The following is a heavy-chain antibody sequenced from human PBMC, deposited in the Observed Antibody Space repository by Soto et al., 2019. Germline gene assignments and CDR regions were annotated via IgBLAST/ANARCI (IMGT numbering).Heavy chain of an antibody. CDR1: GGSISSSSYY. CDR3: AGGIAVADTSARYYYGMDV. CDR2: IYYSGST. V-gene: IGHV4-39*01. D-gene: IGHD6-19*01. J-gene: IGHJ6*02. Sequence: QLQLQASGPGLVKPSETLSLTCTVSGGSISSSSYYWGWIRQPPGKGLEWIGSIYYSGSTYYNPSITSRVTISVDTSKNQFSLRLSAVTAADTAVYYCAGGIAVADTSARYYYGMDVCGQGTTVTVSS.